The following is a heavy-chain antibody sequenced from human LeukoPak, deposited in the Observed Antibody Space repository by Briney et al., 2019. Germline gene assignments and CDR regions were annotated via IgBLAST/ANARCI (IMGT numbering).Heavy chain of an antibody. CDR1: GFTFDSYS. J-gene: IGHJ5*02. Sequence: GGSLRLSCAGSGFTFDSYSFNWVRQAPGKGLEWVSYISGSGSTIYYADSVKGRFTISRDNAKNSLFLQMNSLRAEDTAVYYCARDIDPWGQGTLVTVSS. CDR3: ARDIDP. V-gene: IGHV3-48*04. CDR2: ISGSGSTI.